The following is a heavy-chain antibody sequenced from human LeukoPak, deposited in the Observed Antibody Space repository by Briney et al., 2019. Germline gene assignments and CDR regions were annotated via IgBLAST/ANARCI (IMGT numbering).Heavy chain of an antibody. CDR2: IKQYGSEK. D-gene: IGHD6-13*01. Sequence: GGSLRLSCAASGFTFTTYWMSWVRQAPGKGLEWVANIKQYGSEKHYVDSVKGRFTISRDNAKNSLYLQMNSLRAEDTAVYYCAKEAQYSSSWVDYWGQGTLVTVSS. J-gene: IGHJ4*02. V-gene: IGHV3-7*03. CDR1: GFTFTTYW. CDR3: AKEAQYSSSWVDY.